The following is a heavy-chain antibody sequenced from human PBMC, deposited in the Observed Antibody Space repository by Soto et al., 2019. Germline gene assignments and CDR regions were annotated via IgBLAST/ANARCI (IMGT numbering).Heavy chain of an antibody. Sequence: SETLSLTCAVSGGSISSSNWWSWVRQPPGKGLEWIGEIYHSGSTNYNPSLKSRVTISVDKSKNQFSLKLSSVTAADTAVDYCARKRATVTTRGMDVWGQGTTVTVSS. CDR1: GGSISSSNW. CDR2: IYHSGST. J-gene: IGHJ6*02. D-gene: IGHD4-17*01. V-gene: IGHV4-4*02. CDR3: ARKRATVTTRGMDV.